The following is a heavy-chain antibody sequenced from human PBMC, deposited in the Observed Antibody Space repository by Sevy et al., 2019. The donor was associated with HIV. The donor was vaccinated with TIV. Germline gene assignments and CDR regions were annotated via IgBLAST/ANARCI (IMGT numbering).Heavy chain of an antibody. CDR1: GYTFTSYG. CDR2: ISAYNGNT. J-gene: IGHJ4*02. CDR3: ARDRLGAIAAAGLFDY. D-gene: IGHD6-13*01. V-gene: IGHV1-18*01. Sequence: ASVKVSCKASGYTFTSYGISWVRQAPGQGLEWMGWISAYNGNTNYAQKLQGRVTMTTDTSTSTAYMELRSLRSDDTAVYYCARDRLGAIAAAGLFDYWGQRTLVTVSS.